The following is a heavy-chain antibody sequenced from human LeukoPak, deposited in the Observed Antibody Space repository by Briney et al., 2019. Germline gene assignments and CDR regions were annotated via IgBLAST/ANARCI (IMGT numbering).Heavy chain of an antibody. CDR3: AKSLLWFGESYYYYGMDV. D-gene: IGHD3-10*01. V-gene: IGHV3-23*01. CDR2: ISAGADVI. CDR1: GFSFRDYP. Sequence: GGSLRLSCEAAGFSFRDYPMGWVRRASGKRLEWVSGISAGADVIFYADPVKGRFTISRDNSKNTLYLQMNSLRAEDTAVYYCAKSLLWFGESYYYYGMDVWGQGTTVTVSS. J-gene: IGHJ6*02.